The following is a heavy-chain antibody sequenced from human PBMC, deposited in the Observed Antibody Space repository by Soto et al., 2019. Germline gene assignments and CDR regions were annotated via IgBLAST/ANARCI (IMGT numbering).Heavy chain of an antibody. J-gene: IGHJ5*02. CDR2: IYYSGST. V-gene: IGHV4-59*06. Sequence: SETLSLTCTVSGGSISSYYWSWIRQPPGKGLEWIGYIYYSGSTYYNPSLKSRVTISVDTSKNQFSLKLSSVTAADTAVYYCARERPHGSRLDPRGQGTLVTVSS. CDR3: ARERPHGSRLDP. D-gene: IGHD6-13*01. CDR1: GGSISSYY.